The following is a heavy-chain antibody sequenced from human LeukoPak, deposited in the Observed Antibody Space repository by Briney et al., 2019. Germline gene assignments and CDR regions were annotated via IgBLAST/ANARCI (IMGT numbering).Heavy chain of an antibody. D-gene: IGHD1-26*01. CDR1: GGSISSSSYY. V-gene: IGHV4-61*02. CDR2: IYTSGST. Sequence: SETLSLTCTVSGGSISSSSYYWSWIRQPAGKGLEWIGRIYTSGSTNYNPSLKSRVTISVDTSKNQFSLKLSSVTAADTAVYYCARGGRWELHFDYWGQGTLVTVSS. CDR3: ARGGRWELHFDY. J-gene: IGHJ4*02.